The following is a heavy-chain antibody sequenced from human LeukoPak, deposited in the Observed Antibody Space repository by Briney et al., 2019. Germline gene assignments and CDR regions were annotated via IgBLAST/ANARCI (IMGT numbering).Heavy chain of an antibody. V-gene: IGHV1-18*01. CDR1: GYTFTSYG. J-gene: IGHJ6*02. CDR3: ARDPLLPYGLPRFYCYYGMDV. Sequence: GASVKVSCKASGYTFTSYGISWVRQAPGQGLEWMGWISAYNGNTNYAQKLQGRVTMTTDTSTSTAYMELRSLRSDDTAVYYCARDPLLPYGLPRFYCYYGMDVWGQGTTVTVSS. CDR2: ISAYNGNT. D-gene: IGHD4-17*01.